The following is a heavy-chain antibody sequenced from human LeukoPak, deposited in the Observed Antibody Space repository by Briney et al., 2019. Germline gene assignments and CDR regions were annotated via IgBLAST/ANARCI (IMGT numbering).Heavy chain of an antibody. CDR2: FHRGRI. CDR3: ARAPSSYESGNGYPNLGWLDP. V-gene: IGHV4-38-2*02. D-gene: IGHD5-24*01. Sequence: SETLSLTCKVSGYPLGLDYYWGWIRQAPGRGLQWIGGFHRGRIQYNSALKGRVHISIDSSKNQFSLRMWPVTAADTAFYFCARAPSSYESGNGYPNLGWLDPWGEGALVTVSS. J-gene: IGHJ5*02. CDR1: GYPLGLDYY.